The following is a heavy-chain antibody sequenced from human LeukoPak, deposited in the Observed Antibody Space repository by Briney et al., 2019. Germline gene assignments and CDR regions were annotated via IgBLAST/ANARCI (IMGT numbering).Heavy chain of an antibody. CDR3: AKEVRDSGSYRFDY. D-gene: IGHD1-26*01. CDR1: GFTFSNYG. Sequence: PGGSLRLSCAASGFTFSNYGIHWVRQAPGKGLEWVAVISYDGSNNYYADSVKGRFTISRDNSKNTLYLQMNSLRAEDTAVYYCAKEVRDSGSYRFDYWGQGTLVTVSS. CDR2: ISYDGSNN. V-gene: IGHV3-30*18. J-gene: IGHJ4*02.